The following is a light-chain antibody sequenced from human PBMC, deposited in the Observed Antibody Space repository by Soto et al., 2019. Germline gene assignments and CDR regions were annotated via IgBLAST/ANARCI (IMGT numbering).Light chain of an antibody. V-gene: IGLV1-40*01. CDR1: SSNIGAGYD. Sequence: QSVLTQPPSVSRAPGQRVTISCTGSSSNIGAGYDVHWYQQLPGTAPKLLIYGNSNRPSGVPDRFSGSKSGTSASLAITGLLAEDDADYYCQSYDSSLSGSVFGGGTQLTVL. J-gene: IGLJ3*02. CDR3: QSYDSSLSGSV. CDR2: GNS.